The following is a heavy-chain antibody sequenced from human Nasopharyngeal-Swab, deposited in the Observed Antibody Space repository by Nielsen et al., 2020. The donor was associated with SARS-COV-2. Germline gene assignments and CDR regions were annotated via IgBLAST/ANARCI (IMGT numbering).Heavy chain of an antibody. V-gene: IGHV3-30*04. J-gene: IGHJ3*02. CDR3: ARGRRITLMIMFTGDAFDI. Sequence: GGSLRLSCAASGFTFSSYAMHWVRQAPGKGLEWVAVISYDANNKYYADSVKGRFTISRDNSRNTLYLQMDSLRAEDTAVYYCARGRRITLMIMFTGDAFDIWGRGTMVTVSS. CDR2: ISYDANNK. CDR1: GFTFSSYA. D-gene: IGHD3-22*01.